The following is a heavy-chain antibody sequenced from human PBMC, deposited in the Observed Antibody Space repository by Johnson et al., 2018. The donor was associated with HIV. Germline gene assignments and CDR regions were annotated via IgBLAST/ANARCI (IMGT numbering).Heavy chain of an antibody. CDR1: GFAFSNYG. Sequence: QVQLVESGGVVVQPGRSLRLSCAASGFAFSNYGLHWVRQSPGRGLEWVAFIRYAESDKYYADSVKGRFTMSRDNSKNTVYLQMNSLRVEDTAVYYCTKDGQPYYNFWSASPDVFDIWGQGTMVSVSS. V-gene: IGHV3-30*02. J-gene: IGHJ3*02. CDR3: TKDGQPYYNFWSASPDVFDI. D-gene: IGHD3-3*01. CDR2: IRYAESDK.